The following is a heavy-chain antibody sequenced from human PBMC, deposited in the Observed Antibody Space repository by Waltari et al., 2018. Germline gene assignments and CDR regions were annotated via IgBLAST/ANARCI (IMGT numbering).Heavy chain of an antibody. V-gene: IGHV3-30*02. CDR1: GFTFSSYG. Sequence: QVQLVESGGGVVQPGGSLRLSCAASGFTFSSYGMHWVRQAPGTGLEWVAFIRYDGSNKYYADSVKGRFTISRDNSKNTLYLQMNSLRAEDTAVYYCAILNVPHNRIVGATTDLDYWGQGTLVTVSS. CDR2: IRYDGSNK. J-gene: IGHJ4*02. D-gene: IGHD1-26*01. CDR3: AILNVPHNRIVGATTDLDY.